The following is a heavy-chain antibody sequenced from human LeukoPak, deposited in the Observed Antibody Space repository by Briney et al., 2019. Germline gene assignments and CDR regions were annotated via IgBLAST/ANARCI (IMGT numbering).Heavy chain of an antibody. D-gene: IGHD6-13*01. CDR3: ARDNAVPAAGQDY. V-gene: IGHV3-7*01. J-gene: IGHJ4*02. CDR2: IKHDGSGI. Sequence: GGSLRLSCAASGFSFSTYWMSWVRQAPGRGLECLANIKHDGSGIYYANSAKGRFTISKDNAKNSLYLQMHSLRVEDTALYYCARDNAVPAAGQDYWGQGTLVTVSS. CDR1: GFSFSTYW.